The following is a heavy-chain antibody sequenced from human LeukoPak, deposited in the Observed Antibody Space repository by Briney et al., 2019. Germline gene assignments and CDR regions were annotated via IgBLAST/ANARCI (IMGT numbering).Heavy chain of an antibody. Sequence: SETLSLTCSVSGGSISSGGYYWGWHRQQQGRGREWIGYIYYSGSTYYNPSLKSRVTISVDTSKNQFSLKLSSVTAADTAVYYCARAESYSTYGMDVWGQGTTVTVSS. D-gene: IGHD1-26*01. CDR3: ARAESYSTYGMDV. J-gene: IGHJ6*02. V-gene: IGHV4-31*03. CDR2: IYYSGST. CDR1: GGSISSGGYY.